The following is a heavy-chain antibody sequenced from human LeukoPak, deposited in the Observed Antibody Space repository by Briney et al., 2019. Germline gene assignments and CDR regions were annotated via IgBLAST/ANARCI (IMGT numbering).Heavy chain of an antibody. D-gene: IGHD3-22*01. CDR2: IYHSGST. Sequence: PSETLSLTCAVYGGSFSGYYWSWIRQPPGKGLEWIGEIYHSGSTNYNPSLKSRVTISIDKSKNQFSLKLKSVTAADTAVYYCARGGHYYDSSGYYDLPFDYWGQGTLVTVSS. CDR1: GGSFSGYY. J-gene: IGHJ4*02. CDR3: ARGGHYYDSSGYYDLPFDY. V-gene: IGHV4-34*01.